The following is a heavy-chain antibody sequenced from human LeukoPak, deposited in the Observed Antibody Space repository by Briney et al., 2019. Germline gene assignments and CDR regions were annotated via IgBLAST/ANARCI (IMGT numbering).Heavy chain of an antibody. CDR1: GYIXTTYY. J-gene: IGHJ4*02. CDR2: INPSGGST. Sequence: GASVKVSCKASGYIXTTYYISWVRQPPGQGPEWMGIINPSGGSTSYAQKFQGRVTMTRDTSTSTVYMELSGLRSEDTAVYYCARGYTWESGSFFIDHWGQGILVTVSS. CDR3: ARGYTWESGSFFIDH. V-gene: IGHV1-46*01. D-gene: IGHD1-26*01.